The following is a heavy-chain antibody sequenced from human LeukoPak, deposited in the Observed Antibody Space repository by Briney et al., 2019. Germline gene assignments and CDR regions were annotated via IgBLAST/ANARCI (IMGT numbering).Heavy chain of an antibody. Sequence: PGGSLRLSCTASGFTFDSYAMSWVRQAPGKGLEWVSTTSGSGGSTHYVDSVRGRFTLSRDNSKNTLFLQMSSLRGDDTAIYYCAKSAAWFGQSYYFDFWGQGTLVTVSS. D-gene: IGHD3-10*01. J-gene: IGHJ4*02. CDR1: GFTFDSYA. CDR2: TSGSGGST. V-gene: IGHV3-23*01. CDR3: AKSAAWFGQSYYFDF.